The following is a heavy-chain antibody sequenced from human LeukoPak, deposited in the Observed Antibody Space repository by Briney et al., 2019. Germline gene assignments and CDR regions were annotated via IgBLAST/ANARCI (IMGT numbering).Heavy chain of an antibody. CDR1: GFSLNTGGMC. J-gene: IGHJ4*02. D-gene: IGHD4-17*01. Sequence: SGPTLVNPKQTLTLTCTFSGFSLNTGGMCVHWICQPLGKAPEWLGRIDWSDNKYYNSSLRTRLSVSKDTSTNQVVLTMANMDPVETAIYYCARSDTVTIFDYWGQGILVTVSS. CDR2: IDWSDNK. V-gene: IGHV2-70*12. CDR3: ARSDTVTIFDY.